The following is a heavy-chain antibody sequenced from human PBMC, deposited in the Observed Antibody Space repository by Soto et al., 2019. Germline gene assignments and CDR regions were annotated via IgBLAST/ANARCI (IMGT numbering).Heavy chain of an antibody. V-gene: IGHV1-18*01. J-gene: IGHJ5*02. CDR2: ISPIIGNT. CDR3: ARDQGYNWFDP. Sequence: ASVKVSCKASGGTFSSYAISWVRQAPGQGLEWMGWISPIIGNTNYAQKFQGRVTITTDTSTSTAYMELRSLRSDDTAVYYCARDQGYNWFDPWGQGTLVTVSS. CDR1: GGTFSSYA.